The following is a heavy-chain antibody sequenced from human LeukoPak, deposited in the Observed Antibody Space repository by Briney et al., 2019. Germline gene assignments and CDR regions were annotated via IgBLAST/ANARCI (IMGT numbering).Heavy chain of an antibody. CDR3: ARGLVAGAIDY. CDR1: GASISSYY. J-gene: IGHJ4*02. Sequence: PSETLSLTCTVSGASISSYYWSWIRQPPGKGLEWIGYIYYSGSTNYNPSLKSRVTISVDTSKNQFSLKLSSVTAADTAVYYCARGLVAGAIDYWGQGTLVTVSS. D-gene: IGHD6-19*01. CDR2: IYYSGST. V-gene: IGHV4-59*01.